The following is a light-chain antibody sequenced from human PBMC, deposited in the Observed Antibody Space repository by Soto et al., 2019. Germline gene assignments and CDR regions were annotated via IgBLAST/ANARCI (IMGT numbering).Light chain of an antibody. CDR3: QQFIDGWT. Sequence: IQMTQSPSTLSASLGDRVTITCRASQSINNRLAWYQQMPGKAPNLLIYDASSLESGVPSRFRGSGSETEFTLTISGLQPDDFATYYCQQFIDGWTFGQGTKV. J-gene: IGKJ1*01. CDR2: DAS. V-gene: IGKV1-5*01. CDR1: QSINNR.